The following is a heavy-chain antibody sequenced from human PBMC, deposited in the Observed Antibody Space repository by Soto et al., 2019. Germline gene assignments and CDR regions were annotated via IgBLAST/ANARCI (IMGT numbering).Heavy chain of an antibody. D-gene: IGHD6-19*01. CDR1: GYSFTSYW. CDR2: IYPGDSDT. Sequence: GESLKISCKGSGYSFTSYWIGWVRQMPGKGLEWMGIIYPGDSDTRYSPCFQGQVTISADKSIRTAYLQWSSLKASDTAMSYCARHETVAGNYYYYGMDVCGQVTTVTVSS. J-gene: IGHJ6*02. CDR3: ARHETVAGNYYYYGMDV. V-gene: IGHV5-51*01.